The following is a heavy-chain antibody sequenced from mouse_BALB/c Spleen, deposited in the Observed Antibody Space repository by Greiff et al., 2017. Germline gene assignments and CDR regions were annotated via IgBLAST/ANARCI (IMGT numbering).Heavy chain of an antibody. Sequence: EVKLVESGPELVKPGASVKMSCKASGYTFTSYVMHWVKQKPGQGLEWIGYINPYNDGTKYNEKFKGKATLTSDKSSSTAYMELSSLTSEDSAVYYCARGYYGYEYYFDYWGQGTTLTVSS. CDR2: INPYNDGT. J-gene: IGHJ2*01. V-gene: IGHV1-14*01. CDR1: GYTFTSYV. D-gene: IGHD2-2*01. CDR3: ARGYYGYEYYFDY.